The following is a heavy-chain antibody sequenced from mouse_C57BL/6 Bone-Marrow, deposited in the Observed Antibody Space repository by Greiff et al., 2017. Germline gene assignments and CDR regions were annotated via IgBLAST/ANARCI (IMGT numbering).Heavy chain of an antibody. CDR3: ARQTAYYYYAMDY. J-gene: IGHJ4*01. CDR2: ISNLAYSI. D-gene: IGHD4-1*01. V-gene: IGHV5-15*01. Sequence: EVQLVESGGGLVQPGGSLKLSCAASGFTFSDYGMAWVRQAPRKGPEWVAFISNLAYSIYYADTVTGRFTISRENAKHTLYLEMSSLRSEDTAMYYCARQTAYYYYAMDYWGQGTSVTVSS. CDR1: GFTFSDYG.